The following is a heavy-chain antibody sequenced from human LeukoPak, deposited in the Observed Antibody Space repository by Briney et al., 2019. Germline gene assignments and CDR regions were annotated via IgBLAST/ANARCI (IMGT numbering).Heavy chain of an antibody. V-gene: IGHV1-2*02. CDR1: GYTFTGYY. CDR2: INSNSGGT. CDR3: ARGGSYFPPDY. D-gene: IGHD1-26*01. Sequence: ASVRVSCKASGYTFTGYYMHWVRQAPGQGLEWMGWINSNSGGTNYPQKLQGRVTMTRDTSISTAYMEVSRLRSDDTAVYYCARGGSYFPPDYWGQGTLVTVSS. J-gene: IGHJ4*02.